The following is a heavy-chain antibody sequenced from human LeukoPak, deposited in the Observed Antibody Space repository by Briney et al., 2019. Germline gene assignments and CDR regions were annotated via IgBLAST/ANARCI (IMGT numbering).Heavy chain of an antibody. CDR1: GFTFSTFG. V-gene: IGHV3-33*01. D-gene: IGHD2-21*02. J-gene: IGHJ4*02. Sequence: GRSLRLSCAASGFTFSTFGMQWVRQAPGKGLEWVAVIWYDGSSKYYADSVKGRFTISRDNSKNTLYLQMDSLRAEDTAVYYCARSGGRGCYPADYWGQGTLVTVSS. CDR2: IWYDGSSK. CDR3: ARSGGRGCYPADY.